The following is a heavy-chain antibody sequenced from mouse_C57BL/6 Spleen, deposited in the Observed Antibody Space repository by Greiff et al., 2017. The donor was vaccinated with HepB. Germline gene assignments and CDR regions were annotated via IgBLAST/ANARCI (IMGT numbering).Heavy chain of an antibody. D-gene: IGHD1-1*01. CDR2: IYPRSGNT. J-gene: IGHJ2*01. CDR1: GYTFTSYG. CDR3: AVRDYCGSSYYFDY. V-gene: IGHV1-81*01. Sequence: VQLQQSGAELARPGASVKLSCTASGYTFTSYGISWVKQRTGQGLEWIGEIYPRSGNTYYNEKFKGKATLTADKSSSTAYMELRSLTSEDSAVYFCAVRDYCGSSYYFDYWGQGTTLTVSS.